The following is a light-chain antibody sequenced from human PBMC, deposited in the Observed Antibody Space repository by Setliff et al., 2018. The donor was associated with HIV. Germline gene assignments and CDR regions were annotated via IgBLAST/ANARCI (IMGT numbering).Light chain of an antibody. CDR1: SSDVGGYNY. V-gene: IGLV2-11*01. CDR3: CSYAGTYTSLYV. J-gene: IGLJ1*01. CDR2: DVS. Sequence: QSALAQPRSVSGSPGQSVTISCTGTSSDVGGYNYVSWYQQYPDKAPKLIIYDVSKRPSGVPDRFSGSKSGNTASLTISGLQAEDEVDYYCCSYAGTYTSLYVFGTGTKV.